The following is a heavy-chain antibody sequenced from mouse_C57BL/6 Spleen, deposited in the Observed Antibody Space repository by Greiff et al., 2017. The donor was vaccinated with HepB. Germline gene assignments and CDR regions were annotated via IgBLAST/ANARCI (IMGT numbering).Heavy chain of an antibody. CDR2: ISSGSSTI. J-gene: IGHJ2*01. V-gene: IGHV5-17*01. Sequence: DVQLVESGGGLVKPGGSLKLSCAASGFTFSDYGMHWVRQAPEKGLEWVAYISSGSSTIYYADTVKGRFTISKDNAKNNLFLQMTGLRSEDAAMYYCAGGETGTLDYWGQGTTLTVSS. D-gene: IGHD4-1*01. CDR3: AGGETGTLDY. CDR1: GFTFSDYG.